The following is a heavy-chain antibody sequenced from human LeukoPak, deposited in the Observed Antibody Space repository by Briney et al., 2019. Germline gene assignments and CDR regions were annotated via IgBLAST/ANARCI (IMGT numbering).Heavy chain of an antibody. CDR3: ARDSIAAAGRGFYFDY. J-gene: IGHJ4*02. V-gene: IGHV1-69*13. CDR2: IIPIFGTA. Sequence: SVKVSCKASGGTFSSYAISWVRQAPGQGLEWMGGIIPIFGTANYALKFQGRVTITADESTSTAYMELSSLRSEDTAVYYCARDSIAAAGRGFYFDYWGQGTLVTVSS. CDR1: GGTFSSYA. D-gene: IGHD6-13*01.